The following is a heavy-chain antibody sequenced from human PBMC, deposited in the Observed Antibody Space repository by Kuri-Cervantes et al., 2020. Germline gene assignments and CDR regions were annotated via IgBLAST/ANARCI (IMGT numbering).Heavy chain of an antibody. D-gene: IGHD3/OR15-3a*01. Sequence: GGSLKISCAASGFTFSSYWMGWVRQAPGKGLEWVANIKQDGSEKYYVDSVKGRLTISRDNAKNSLYLQMNSLRAEDTAVYYCARERAGTGYSMVCYWGQGTLVTVSS. V-gene: IGHV3-7*01. CDR1: GFTFSSYW. J-gene: IGHJ4*02. CDR2: IKQDGSEK. CDR3: ARERAGTGYSMVCY.